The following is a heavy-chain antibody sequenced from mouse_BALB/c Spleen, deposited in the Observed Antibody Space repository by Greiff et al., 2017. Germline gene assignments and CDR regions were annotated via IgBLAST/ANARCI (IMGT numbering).Heavy chain of an antibody. CDR3: AREGTTVVATSDAMDY. CDR2: IWAGGST. Sequence: VQLVESGPGLVAPSQSLSITCTVSGFSLTSYGVHWVRQPPGKGLEWLGVIWAGGSTNYNSALMSRLSISKDNSKSQVFLKMNSLQTDDTAMYYCAREGTTVVATSDAMDYWGQGTSVTVSS. D-gene: IGHD1-1*01. J-gene: IGHJ4*01. CDR1: GFSLTSYG. V-gene: IGHV2-9*02.